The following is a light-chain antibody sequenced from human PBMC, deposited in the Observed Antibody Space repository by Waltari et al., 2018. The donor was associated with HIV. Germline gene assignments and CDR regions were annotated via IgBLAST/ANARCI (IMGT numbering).Light chain of an antibody. CDR3: CSYAGSYTMV. CDR2: DVS. J-gene: IGLJ2*01. V-gene: IGLV2-11*01. Sequence: QSAMTQPRSVSGSPGQSVTISCTGSSSDVGGYKFVHWYQQHPGKAPKVIIHDVSERPSGVPDRFSGSKSGNTASLTISGLQAEDDADYYCCSYAGSYTMVFGGGTKLTVL. CDR1: SSDVGGYKF.